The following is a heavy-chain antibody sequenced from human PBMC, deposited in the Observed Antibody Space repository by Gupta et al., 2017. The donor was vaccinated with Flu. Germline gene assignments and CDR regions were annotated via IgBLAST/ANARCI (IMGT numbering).Heavy chain of an antibody. V-gene: IGHV3-7*01. CDR1: GFTFSNSL. Sequence: EVQLVESGGGLVKPGRSLRLCCAASGFTFSNSLLNWVRQGPGKGLEWVANINKDGSEKYYVDSVKGRFTISRDNAKNSLYLQMNSLKVEDTAVYYCARVYCSSPSCYDYTMDVWGHGTTVTVSS. CDR3: ARVYCSSPSCYDYTMDV. D-gene: IGHD2-2*01. J-gene: IGHJ6*02. CDR2: INKDGSEK.